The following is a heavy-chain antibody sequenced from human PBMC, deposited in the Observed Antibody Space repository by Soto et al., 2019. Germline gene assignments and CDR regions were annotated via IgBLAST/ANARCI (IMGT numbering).Heavy chain of an antibody. D-gene: IGHD2-15*01. V-gene: IGHV1-18*01. J-gene: IGHJ4*02. CDR2: ISAYSGDK. Sequence: ASVKVSCKASGYTFTSYGISWVRQAPGQGLEWLGWISAYSGDKKYAQKFQGRVTMTTDTSTITASMELRSLRSDDTAIYYCTRTPRGAGTFDYWGQGTLVTVSS. CDR3: TRTPRGAGTFDY. CDR1: GYTFTSYG.